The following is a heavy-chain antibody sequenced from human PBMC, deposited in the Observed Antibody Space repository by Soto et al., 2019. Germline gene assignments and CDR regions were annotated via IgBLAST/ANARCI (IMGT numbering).Heavy chain of an antibody. J-gene: IGHJ6*02. Sequence: GESLKISCKGSGYSFTSYWIGWVRHMPGKGLEWMGIIYPGDSDTRCSPSFQGQVTISADKSISTAYLQWSSLKASDTAMYYCARLGIAAAGTYGYYYYGMDVWGQGTTVTVS. V-gene: IGHV5-51*01. CDR3: ARLGIAAAGTYGYYYYGMDV. CDR2: IYPGDSDT. CDR1: GYSFTSYW. D-gene: IGHD6-13*01.